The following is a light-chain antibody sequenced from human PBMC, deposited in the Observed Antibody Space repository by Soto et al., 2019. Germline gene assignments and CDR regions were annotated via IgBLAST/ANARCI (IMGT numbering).Light chain of an antibody. V-gene: IGKV1-39*01. Sequence: DIQMTQSPSSLSASVGDRVTITCRASRSISNYLTWYQQKSGKVPRLLIYAASSLQPGVPSRFSGTGTGTAFTLTITRLQPEDSATYYCQQSYSVPRFGPGTRVDLK. CDR2: AAS. J-gene: IGKJ1*01. CDR1: RSISNY. CDR3: QQSYSVPR.